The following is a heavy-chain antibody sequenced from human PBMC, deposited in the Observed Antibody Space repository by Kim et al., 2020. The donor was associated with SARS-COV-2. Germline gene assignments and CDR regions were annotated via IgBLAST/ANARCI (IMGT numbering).Heavy chain of an antibody. Sequence: GGSLRLSCAASGFTFSSYGMHWVRQAPGKGLEWVAVISYDGSNKYYADSVKGRFTISRDNSKNTLYLQMNSLRAEDTAVYYCARVEGGSYRIGYWGQGTLVTVSS. CDR3: ARVEGGSYRIGY. CDR1: GFTFSSYG. J-gene: IGHJ4*02. CDR2: ISYDGSNK. V-gene: IGHV3-33*05. D-gene: IGHD1-26*01.